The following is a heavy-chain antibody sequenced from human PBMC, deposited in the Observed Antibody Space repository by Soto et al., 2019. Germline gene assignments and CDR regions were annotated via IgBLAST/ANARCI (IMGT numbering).Heavy chain of an antibody. CDR3: ARGRETGGYIVYFDY. Sequence: QVQLVQSGAEVKKPGSSVKVSCKASGGTFSSYTISWVRQAPGQGLEWMGRIIPILGIANYAQKFQGRVTITADKATRQAYKELRSLRSDDTAVYYCARGRETGGYIVYFDYWGQGTLVTVSS. CDR1: GGTFSSYT. D-gene: IGHD5-12*01. J-gene: IGHJ4*02. V-gene: IGHV1-69*02. CDR2: IIPILGIA.